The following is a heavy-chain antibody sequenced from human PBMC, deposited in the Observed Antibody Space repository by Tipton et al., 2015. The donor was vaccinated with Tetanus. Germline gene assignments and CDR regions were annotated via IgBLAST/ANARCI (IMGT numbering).Heavy chain of an antibody. CDR1: GYTFTHYG. V-gene: IGHV1-18*01. J-gene: IGHJ5*02. CDR3: GRGRGVGPHEYFEH. CDR2: ISPFNENV. Sequence: QMQLVQSGAEVKKPGASVKVSCKASGYTFTHYGVSWVRQAPGQGLEWMGWISPFNENVNYAEKFQGRLTMTTDRSTATVYMDLRSLRSDDTAVYYCGRGRGVGPHEYFEHWGQGTLVTVSS. D-gene: IGHD6-6*01.